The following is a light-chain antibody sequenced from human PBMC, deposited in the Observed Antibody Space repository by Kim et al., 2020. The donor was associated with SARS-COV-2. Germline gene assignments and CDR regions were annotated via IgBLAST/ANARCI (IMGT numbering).Light chain of an antibody. CDR2: DAS. V-gene: IGKV3-11*01. CDR3: QQRSNWWT. CDR1: QSVSSY. J-gene: IGKJ1*01. Sequence: SWSPGDRATRSCRASQSVSSYLAWYQQKPCQAPRLLIYDASNRATGIPARFSGSGSGTDFTLTISSLEPEDFAVYYCQQRSNWWTFGQGTKVDIK.